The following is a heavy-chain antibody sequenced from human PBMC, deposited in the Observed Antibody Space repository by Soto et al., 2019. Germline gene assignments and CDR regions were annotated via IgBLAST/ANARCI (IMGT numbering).Heavy chain of an antibody. CDR3: AKGGTRIGVVPDY. CDR2: ISGSGGST. CDR1: GFTFSSYA. D-gene: IGHD3-22*01. V-gene: IGHV3-23*01. J-gene: IGHJ4*02. Sequence: GGSLRLSCAASGFTFSSYAMSWVRQAPGKGLEWVSAISGSGGSTYYADSVKGRFTISRDNSKNTLYLQMNSMRAEDTAVYYCAKGGTRIGVVPDYWGQGTLVTVSS.